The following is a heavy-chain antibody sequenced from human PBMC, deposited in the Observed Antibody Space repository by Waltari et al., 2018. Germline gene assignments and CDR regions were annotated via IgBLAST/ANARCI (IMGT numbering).Heavy chain of an antibody. CDR1: GFTFSGYE. Sequence: EVLLVESGGGLVQPGGSLRLSCTASGFTFSGYEMNWVGLAPGKGLEGVAYMSSTGNTIDHADSVKARFTTSRDNAKNSVYLQMNSLRVDDTAVYYCARRPYYYHGMDVWGQGTTVTVSS. CDR2: MSSTGNTI. J-gene: IGHJ6*02. CDR3: ARRPYYYHGMDV. V-gene: IGHV3-48*03.